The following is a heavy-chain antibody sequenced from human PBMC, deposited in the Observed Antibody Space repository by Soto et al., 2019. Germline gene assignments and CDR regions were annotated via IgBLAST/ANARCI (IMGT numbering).Heavy chain of an antibody. CDR1: GGSLRDYGHF. J-gene: IGHJ5*01. D-gene: IGHD3-16*01. V-gene: IGHV4-31*03. CDR3: ATDRGGPPLNRFDS. Sequence: SETLSLTCTVSGGSLRDYGHFWTWIRQRPGSGLEWIGYTSYTGVTYYSPSLQSRISISVDTSKNQFSLTLNSVTDADTAVYYCATDRGGPPLNRFDSWGHGTLVTVSS. CDR2: TSYTGVT.